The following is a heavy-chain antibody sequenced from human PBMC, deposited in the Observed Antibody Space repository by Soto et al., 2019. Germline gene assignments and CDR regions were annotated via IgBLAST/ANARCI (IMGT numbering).Heavy chain of an antibody. CDR3: VIGCNGWSGIDY. CDR1: GFTFSNYW. J-gene: IGHJ4*02. CDR2: ISGDGSST. Sequence: EVQLVESGGGLVQPGGSLGLSCTASGFTFSNYWMYWVRQAPGKGLVWVSRISGDGSSTYYEDSVKGRFTISRDNARNTLYLQMNSLRVEDTAVYHCVIGCNGWSGIDYWGQGILVTVS. D-gene: IGHD6-19*01. V-gene: IGHV3-74*01.